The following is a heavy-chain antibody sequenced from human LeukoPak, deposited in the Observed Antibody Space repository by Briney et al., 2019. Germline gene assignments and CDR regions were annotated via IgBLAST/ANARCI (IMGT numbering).Heavy chain of an antibody. J-gene: IGHJ4*02. CDR2: IPYDGINK. CDR3: AKDVEQIWIHYFDY. CDR1: GFMFSNYG. Sequence: LAGGSLRLSCAASGFMFSNYGMHWVRQAPGKGLKWVAFIPYDGINKYYADSVKGRFTISGDYSKNTLYLQMNSLRAEHTAVYYCAKDVEQIWIHYFDYWGQGTLVTVSS. D-gene: IGHD5-18*01. V-gene: IGHV3-30*02.